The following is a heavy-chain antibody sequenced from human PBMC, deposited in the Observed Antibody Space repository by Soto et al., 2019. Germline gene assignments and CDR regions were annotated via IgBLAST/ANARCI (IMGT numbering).Heavy chain of an antibody. V-gene: IGHV1-69*12. CDR2: IIPIFGTA. CDR1: GGTFSSYA. J-gene: IGHJ6*02. D-gene: IGHD2-21*02. Sequence: QVQLVQSGAEVKKPGSSVKVSCKASGGTFSSYAISWVRQAPGQGLECMGGIIPIFGTADYAQKFQGRVTITADESTSTAYMELSSLRSEDTAVYYCASHCGGDCYSRSPPYYYYGMDVWGQGTTVTVSS. CDR3: ASHCGGDCYSRSPPYYYYGMDV.